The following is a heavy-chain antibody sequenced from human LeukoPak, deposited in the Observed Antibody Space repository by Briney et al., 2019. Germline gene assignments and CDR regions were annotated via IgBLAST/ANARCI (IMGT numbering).Heavy chain of an antibody. CDR1: GGSISSHY. J-gene: IGHJ4*02. CDR3: ARYYYDSGDYYPFDY. Sequence: SETLSLTCTVSGGSISSHYWSWIRQSPGKGLEWIGRIYPSGSTNYNPSLKSRVTMSVDTSKNQFSLTLSSVTAADTAVYYCARYYYDSGDYYPFDYWGQGTLVTVSS. V-gene: IGHV4-4*07. CDR2: IYPSGST. D-gene: IGHD3-22*01.